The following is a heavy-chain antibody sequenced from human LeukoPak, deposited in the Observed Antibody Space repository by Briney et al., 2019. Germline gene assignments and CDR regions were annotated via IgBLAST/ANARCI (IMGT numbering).Heavy chain of an antibody. D-gene: IGHD6-13*01. CDR2: IYHSGST. V-gene: IGHV4-4*02. CDR1: GGSISSSNW. Sequence: SGTLSLTCAVSGGSISSSNWWSWVRQPPGKGLEWIGEIYHSGSTNYNPSLKSRVTISVDKSKNQFSLKLSSVTAADTAVYYCARDRGYSTWRDYYGMDVWGQGTTVTVSS. CDR3: ARDRGYSTWRDYYGMDV. J-gene: IGHJ6*02.